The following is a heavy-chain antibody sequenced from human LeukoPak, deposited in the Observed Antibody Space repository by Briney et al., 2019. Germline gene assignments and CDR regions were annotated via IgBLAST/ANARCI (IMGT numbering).Heavy chain of an antibody. Sequence: GESLRISCQGSGYTFTAYWIGWVRQMPGKELVWVGIILPGDSDTRYSPSFQGQVTISADKSITTAYLQWSSLKASDTAMYYCGRHQHSGSYGAFDIWGQGTMVTVSS. CDR3: GRHQHSGSYGAFDI. J-gene: IGHJ3*02. CDR1: GYTFTAYW. CDR2: ILPGDSDT. V-gene: IGHV5-51*01. D-gene: IGHD1-26*01.